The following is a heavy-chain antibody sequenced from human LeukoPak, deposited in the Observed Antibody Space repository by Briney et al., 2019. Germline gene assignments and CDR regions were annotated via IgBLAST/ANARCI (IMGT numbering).Heavy chain of an antibody. D-gene: IGHD6-19*01. CDR2: IYYSGST. Sequence: PSETLSLTCTVSGGSISSSSYYWGWIRQPPGKGLGWIGSIYYSGSTYYNPSLKSRVTISVDTSKNQFSLKLSSVTAADTAVYYCARDIRYYSSGWYVDYWGQGTLVTVSS. CDR3: ARDIRYYSSGWYVDY. J-gene: IGHJ4*02. CDR1: GGSISSSSYY. V-gene: IGHV4-39*07.